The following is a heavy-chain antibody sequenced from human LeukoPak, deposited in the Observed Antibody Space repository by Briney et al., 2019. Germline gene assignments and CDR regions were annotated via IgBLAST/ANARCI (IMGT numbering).Heavy chain of an antibody. J-gene: IGHJ4*02. CDR2: IIPIFGTA. D-gene: IGHD6-19*01. CDR3: ARSKGIAVADFDY. V-gene: IGHV1-69*13. Sequence: ASVKVSCKASGGTFSSYAISWERQAPGQGPEWMGGIIPIFGTANYAQKFQGRVTITADESTSTAYMELSSLRSEDTAVYYCARSKGIAVADFDYWGQGTLVTVSS. CDR1: GGTFSSYA.